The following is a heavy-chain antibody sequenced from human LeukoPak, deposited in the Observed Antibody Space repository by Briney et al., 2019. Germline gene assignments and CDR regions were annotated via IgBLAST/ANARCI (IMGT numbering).Heavy chain of an antibody. CDR3: ARDITIFGVVTSDY. CDR1: GYTFTNYG. CDR2: ISAYNGNT. V-gene: IGHV1-18*01. D-gene: IGHD3-3*01. J-gene: IGHJ4*02. Sequence: ASVKVSCKASGYTFTNYGINWVRQAPGQGLEWMGWISAYNGNTNYAQKFQDRVTLTTDTSSTTAYMEVRSLRSDDTAVYYCARDITIFGVVTSDYWGQGTLVTVSS.